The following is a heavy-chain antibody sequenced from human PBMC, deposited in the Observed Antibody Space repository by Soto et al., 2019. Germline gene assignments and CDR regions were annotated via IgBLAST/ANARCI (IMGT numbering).Heavy chain of an antibody. CDR1: GFTFSSYT. D-gene: IGHD1-26*01. J-gene: IGHJ4*02. CDR2: ISESGAIT. CDR3: AKAKYTGISKTLEY. V-gene: IGHV3-23*01. Sequence: EVHLLESGGGLVQPGGSLRLSCVASGFTFSSYTMYWVRQVPGKGLEWVSDISESGAITHNADSVKGRYTISRDVPKSTLYLQMHTLRGDATAVYYCAKAKYTGISKTLEYWGQGTLVTVST.